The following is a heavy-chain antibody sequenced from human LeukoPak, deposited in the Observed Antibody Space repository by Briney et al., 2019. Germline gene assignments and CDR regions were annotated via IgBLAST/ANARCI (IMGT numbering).Heavy chain of an antibody. CDR3: AKTRSGYPYGGFDY. CDR2: ISGSGGTT. CDR1: GLTFSSYG. V-gene: IGHV3-23*01. Sequence: PGGSLRLSCAASGLTFSSYGMIWVRQAPGKGLEWVSGISGSGGTTYYADSVKGRFTISRDNSKNTLYLQMNSLRAEDTAVYYCAKTRSGYPYGGFDYWGQGTLVTVSS. J-gene: IGHJ4*02. D-gene: IGHD3-22*01.